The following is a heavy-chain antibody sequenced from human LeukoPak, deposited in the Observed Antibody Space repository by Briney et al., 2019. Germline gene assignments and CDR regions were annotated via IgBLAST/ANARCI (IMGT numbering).Heavy chain of an antibody. CDR1: LFTLSSYT. Sequence: PGGSLRLSRAPSLFTLSSYTMSSVRQAPRKGREWVSAISGSGGSTYYADSLKGRVTISRDNSKNTLYLQMNSLRAEDTAVYYCAKWGATKYYFDYWGQGTLVTVSS. CDR3: AKWGATKYYFDY. D-gene: IGHD5-24*01. V-gene: IGHV3-23*01. CDR2: ISGSGGST. J-gene: IGHJ4*02.